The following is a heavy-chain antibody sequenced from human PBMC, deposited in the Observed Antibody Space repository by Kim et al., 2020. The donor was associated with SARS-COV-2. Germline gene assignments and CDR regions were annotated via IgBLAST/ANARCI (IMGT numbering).Heavy chain of an antibody. CDR3: ARPTYCSSTSCYKRGDYYYYYMDV. D-gene: IGHD2-2*02. CDR2: IYYSGST. J-gene: IGHJ6*03. Sequence: SETLSLTCTVSGGSISSSSYYWGWIRQPPGKGLEWIGSIYYSGSTYYNPSLKSRVTISVDTSKNQFSLKLSSVTAADTAVYYCARPTYCSSTSCYKRGDYYYYYMDVWGKGTTVTVSS. CDR1: GGSISSSSYY. V-gene: IGHV4-39*01.